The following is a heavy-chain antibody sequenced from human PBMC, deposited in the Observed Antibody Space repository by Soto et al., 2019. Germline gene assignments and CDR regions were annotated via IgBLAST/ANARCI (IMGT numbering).Heavy chain of an antibody. J-gene: IGHJ1*01. V-gene: IGHV1-8*01. CDR2: MNPNSGNT. CDR3: VREGANGAYIYFLY. D-gene: IGHD4-17*01. Sequence: ASVKVSCKASGYTFTSYDINWVRQATGQGLEWMGWMNPNSGNTGYAQKFQGRVTMTRNTSISTAYMELSSLRSEDTAVYYCVREGANGAYIYFLYWGQGTLVTVSS. CDR1: GYTFTSYD.